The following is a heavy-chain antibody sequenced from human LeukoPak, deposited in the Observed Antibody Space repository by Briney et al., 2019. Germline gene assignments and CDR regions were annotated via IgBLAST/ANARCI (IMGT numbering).Heavy chain of an antibody. CDR3: VKGDKYSSGWYAFDY. V-gene: IGHV1-69*13. D-gene: IGHD6-19*01. CDR2: IIPIFGTA. J-gene: IGHJ4*02. Sequence: SVKVSCKASGGTFSSYAISWVRQAPGQGLEWMGGIIPIFGTANYAQKFQGRVTITADESTSTAYMELSSLRSEDTAVYYCVKGDKYSSGWYAFDYWGQGTLVTVSS. CDR1: GGTFSSYA.